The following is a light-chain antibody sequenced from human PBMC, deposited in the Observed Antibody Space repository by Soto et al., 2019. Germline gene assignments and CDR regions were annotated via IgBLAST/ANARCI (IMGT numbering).Light chain of an antibody. Sequence: QMPQSPATLSASVGYRVTITCRASQSISSWLAWYQQKPGKAPKLLIYDASSLESGVPSRFSGSGSGTEFTLTISSLQPDDFATYYCQQFNSYSTFGQGTKVELK. CDR3: QQFNSYST. V-gene: IGKV1-5*01. CDR2: DAS. J-gene: IGKJ1*01. CDR1: QSISSW.